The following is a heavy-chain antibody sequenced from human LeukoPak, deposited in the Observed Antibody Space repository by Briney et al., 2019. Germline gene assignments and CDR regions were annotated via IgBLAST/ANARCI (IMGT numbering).Heavy chain of an antibody. CDR2: ISNDGSNE. CDR3: ARDRLQYYYGSGSYSY. J-gene: IGHJ4*02. V-gene: IGHV3-30-3*01. CDR1: GFTFSYYA. Sequence: PGGSLRLSCAASGFTFSYYAIHWVRQASGKGLEWVALISNDGSNEFYADSMKGRITISRDNSKNTLYLQMNSLRPEDTAAYYCARDRLQYYYGSGSYSYWGQGTLVTVSS. D-gene: IGHD3-10*01.